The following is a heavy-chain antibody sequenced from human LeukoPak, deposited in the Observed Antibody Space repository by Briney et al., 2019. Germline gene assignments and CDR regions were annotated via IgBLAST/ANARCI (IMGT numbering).Heavy chain of an antibody. Sequence: SETLSLTCAVYGGSFSGYYWSWIRQPPGKGLEWIGEINHSGSTNYNPSLKSRVTISVDTSKNQFSLKLSSVTAADTAVYYCARVLKGYTFDYWGQGTLVTVSS. V-gene: IGHV4-34*01. D-gene: IGHD3-16*02. J-gene: IGHJ4*02. CDR3: ARVLKGYTFDY. CDR1: GGSFSGYY. CDR2: INHSGST.